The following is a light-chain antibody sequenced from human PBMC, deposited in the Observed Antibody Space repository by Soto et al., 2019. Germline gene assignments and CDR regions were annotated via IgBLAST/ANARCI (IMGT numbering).Light chain of an antibody. CDR3: RSYTGHKTWM. Sequence: QSALTQPASVSGSPGQSITISCTGSSSDVSGLDYVSWSQQHPGKAPKLLIYEVSNRPSGISDRFSASKSGNTASLTISGLQPEDEADYYCRSYTGHKTWMFGGGTKLTVL. CDR2: EVS. CDR1: SSDVSGLDY. J-gene: IGLJ3*02. V-gene: IGLV2-14*01.